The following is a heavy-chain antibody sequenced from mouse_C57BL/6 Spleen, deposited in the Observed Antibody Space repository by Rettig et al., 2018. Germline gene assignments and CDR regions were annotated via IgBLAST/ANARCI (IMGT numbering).Heavy chain of an antibody. J-gene: IGHJ4*01. Sequence: FGMGVGWIRQPSGKGLEWLAHIWWDDDKYYNPALKSRLTISKDTSKNQVFLKIANVDTADTATYYCARYQKFYYYGSSPWDYWGQGTSVPVSS. D-gene: IGHD1-1*01. CDR1: FGMG. CDR2: IWWDDDK. V-gene: IGHV8-8*01. CDR3: ARYQKFYYYGSSPWDY.